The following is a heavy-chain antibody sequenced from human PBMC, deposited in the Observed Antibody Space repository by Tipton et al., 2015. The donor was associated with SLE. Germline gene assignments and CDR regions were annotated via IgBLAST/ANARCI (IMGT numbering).Heavy chain of an antibody. CDR1: GGSISSYY. J-gene: IGHJ4*02. CDR3: ARATHYYDSSGYLYYFDY. CDR2: IYYSGST. Sequence: TLSLTCTVSGGSISSYYWSWMRQPPGKGLEWIGYIYYSGSTNYNPSLKSRVTISVDTSKNQFSLKLSSVTAADTAVYYCARATHYYDSSGYLYYFDYWGQGTLVTVSS. D-gene: IGHD3-22*01. V-gene: IGHV4-59*01.